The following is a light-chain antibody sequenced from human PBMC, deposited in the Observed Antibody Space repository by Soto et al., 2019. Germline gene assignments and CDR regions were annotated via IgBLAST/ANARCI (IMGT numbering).Light chain of an antibody. J-gene: IGLJ1*01. CDR2: DVS. V-gene: IGLV2-14*01. Sequence: QSVLTQPASVSGSPGQSITISCTGTSSDVGTYNFVSWYQQHPGKAPKLMIYDVSNRPSGVSDRFSGSKSGNTASLTISGLLAEDEADYYCSSYRGSSTYVFGTGTKVTVL. CDR1: SSDVGTYNF. CDR3: SSYRGSSTYV.